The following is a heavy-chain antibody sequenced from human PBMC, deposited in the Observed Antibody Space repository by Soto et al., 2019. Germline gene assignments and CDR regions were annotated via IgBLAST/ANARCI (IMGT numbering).Heavy chain of an antibody. CDR1: GGSISSYY. D-gene: IGHD3-3*01. V-gene: IGHV4-59*01. Sequence: SETLSLTCTVSGGSISSYYWSWIRQPPGKGLEWIGYIYYSGSTNYNPSLKSRVTISVDTSKNQFSLKLSSVTAADTAVYYCARGREGLNYDLWSGYYYYYGMDVWGQGTTVTVSS. J-gene: IGHJ6*02. CDR2: IYYSGST. CDR3: ARGREGLNYDLWSGYYYYYGMDV.